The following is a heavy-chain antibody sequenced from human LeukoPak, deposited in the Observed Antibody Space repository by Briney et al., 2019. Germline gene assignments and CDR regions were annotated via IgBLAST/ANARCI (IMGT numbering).Heavy chain of an antibody. CDR3: ARHYGP. Sequence: PWETLSLTCTVSGGSISGSSYYWGWIRQPPGKGLEWIGSIYYSGSTYYNPSLKSRVTISVDTSKNQFSLKLNSVTATDRAVYYCARHYGPWGQGTLVTVSS. V-gene: IGHV4-39*01. CDR2: IYYSGST. D-gene: IGHD3-10*01. CDR1: GGSISGSSYY. J-gene: IGHJ4*02.